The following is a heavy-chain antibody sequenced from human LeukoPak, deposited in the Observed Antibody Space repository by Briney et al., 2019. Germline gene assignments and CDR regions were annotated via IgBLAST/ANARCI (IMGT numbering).Heavy chain of an antibody. D-gene: IGHD5-24*01. Sequence: GGSLRLSCAASGFTVSSNYMSWVRQAPGKGLEWVSIIYSGGTTYYADSVKGRFTISRDNSQNTVYLQMNSLRTEDTAVYYCAKDDAWLQYGDWGRGTLVTVSS. CDR2: IYSGGTT. CDR3: AKDDAWLQYGD. CDR1: GFTVSSNY. V-gene: IGHV3-66*01. J-gene: IGHJ4*02.